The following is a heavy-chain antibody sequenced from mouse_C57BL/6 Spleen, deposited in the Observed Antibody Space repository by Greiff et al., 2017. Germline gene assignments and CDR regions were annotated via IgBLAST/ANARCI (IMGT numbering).Heavy chain of an antibody. V-gene: IGHV1-80*01. Sequence: VQLQQSGAELVKPGASVKISCKASGYAFSSYWMNWVKQRPGKGLEWIGQIYPGDGDTTYNGKFKGKATLTADKSSSTAYMQLSSLTSEDSAVYFCARDGYYPFYAMDYWGQGTSVTVSS. CDR2: IYPGDGDT. D-gene: IGHD2-3*01. CDR1: GYAFSSYW. J-gene: IGHJ4*01. CDR3: ARDGYYPFYAMDY.